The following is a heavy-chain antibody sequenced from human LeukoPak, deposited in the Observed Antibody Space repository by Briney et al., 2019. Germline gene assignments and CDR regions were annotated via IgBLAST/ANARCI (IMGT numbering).Heavy chain of an antibody. CDR3: ARDKPAAGANYFDY. D-gene: IGHD6-13*01. Sequence: SETLSLTCAVSGGSITSGNWWTWVRQPPGRGLEWIGEIYHSGSTNYNASLKSRVTISVDKSKNQFYLTLTSVTAADTAVYYCARDKPAAGANYFDYWGQGTLVTVSS. V-gene: IGHV4-4*02. CDR2: IYHSGST. CDR1: GGSITSGNW. J-gene: IGHJ4*02.